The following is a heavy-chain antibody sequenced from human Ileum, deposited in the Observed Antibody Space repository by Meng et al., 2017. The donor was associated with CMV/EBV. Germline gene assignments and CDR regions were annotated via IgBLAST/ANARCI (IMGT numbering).Heavy chain of an antibody. Sequence: LQLQESGPGLVKPSQTLYLTCTVSCGSISSGDYYWSWIRQPPGKGLEWIGYIYYSGSTYYNPSLKSRVTISVDTSKNQFSLKLSSVTAADTAVYYCAREIPSSSWYYLDYWGQGTLVTVSS. D-gene: IGHD6-13*01. V-gene: IGHV4-30-4*08. CDR1: CGSISSGDYY. CDR3: AREIPSSSWYYLDY. CDR2: IYYSGST. J-gene: IGHJ4*02.